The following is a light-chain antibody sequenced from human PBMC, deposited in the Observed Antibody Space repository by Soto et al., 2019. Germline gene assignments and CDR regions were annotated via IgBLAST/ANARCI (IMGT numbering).Light chain of an antibody. CDR2: DVS. Sequence: QSALTQPRSVSGSPGQSVTISCTGTISDVGGYNYVSWYQQHPGKAPKLMIYDVSKRPSGVPDRFSGSKSGNTASLTISGLQAEDEADYYCCSYAGSYTFVFGGGTKVTVL. J-gene: IGLJ2*01. CDR1: ISDVGGYNY. CDR3: CSYAGSYTFV. V-gene: IGLV2-11*01.